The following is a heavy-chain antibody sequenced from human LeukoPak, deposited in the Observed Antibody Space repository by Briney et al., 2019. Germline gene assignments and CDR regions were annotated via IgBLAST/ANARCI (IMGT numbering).Heavy chain of an antibody. D-gene: IGHD1-26*01. CDR1: GFTFSSYG. CDR2: ISYDGSNK. CDR3: AKEGGEGGYFDY. J-gene: IGHJ4*02. Sequence: GGSLRLSCAASGFTFSSYGMHWVRQAPGKGLEWVAVISYDGSNKYYADSVKGRFTISRDNSKNTLYLQMNSLRAEDTAVYYCAKEGGEGGYFDYWGQGTLVTVSS. V-gene: IGHV3-30*18.